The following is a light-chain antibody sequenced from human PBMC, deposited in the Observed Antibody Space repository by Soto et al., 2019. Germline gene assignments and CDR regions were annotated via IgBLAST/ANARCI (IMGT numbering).Light chain of an antibody. V-gene: IGLV1-44*01. J-gene: IGLJ2*01. CDR2: SNN. CDR3: AAWDDSLNGPGVV. Sequence: QSVLTQPPSASGTPGQRVTISCSGSSSNIGSNTVNWYQQLPGTAPKLLIYSNNQRPSGVPDRFSGSKSGTSASLAISELQSEDEADYYCAAWDDSLNGPGVVFGGGTKLTVL. CDR1: SSNIGSNT.